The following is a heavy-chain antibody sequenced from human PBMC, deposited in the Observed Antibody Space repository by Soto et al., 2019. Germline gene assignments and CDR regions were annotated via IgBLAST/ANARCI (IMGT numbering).Heavy chain of an antibody. CDR2: ISSSSSTI. D-gene: IGHD3-10*01. V-gene: IGHV3-48*02. CDR1: GFTFSSYS. CDR3: ARVRKELWFDDAFDI. Sequence: GGSLRLSCAASGFTFSSYSMNSVRQAPGKGLEWVSYISSSSSTIYYADSVKGRFTISRDNAKNSLYLQMNSLRDEDTAVYYCARVRKELWFDDAFDIWGQGTMVPVSS. J-gene: IGHJ3*02.